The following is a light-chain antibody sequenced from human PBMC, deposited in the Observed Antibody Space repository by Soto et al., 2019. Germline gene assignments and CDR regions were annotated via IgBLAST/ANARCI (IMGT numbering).Light chain of an antibody. V-gene: IGKV1-6*02. J-gene: IGKJ1*01. CDR2: GAS. CDR1: QGIRDD. Sequence: AIQMTQSPSSLSASVGDRVTITCRASQGIRDDLGWYRQRPGKAPELLIFGASTLQGDVPSRFSGSGSATDFTLTISSLQPEDFATYYCLQDYTYPWTFGQGTKVDIK. CDR3: LQDYTYPWT.